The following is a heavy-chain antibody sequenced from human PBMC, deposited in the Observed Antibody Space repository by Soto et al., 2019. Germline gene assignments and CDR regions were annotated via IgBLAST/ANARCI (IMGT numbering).Heavy chain of an antibody. CDR1: GYTFTSYG. J-gene: IGHJ6*02. CDR2: ISAYNGNT. D-gene: IGHD3-10*01. CDR3: ARKDLRGELFSYYYYGMDV. Sequence: ASVKVSCKASGYTFTSYGISWVRQAPGQGLEWMGRISAYNGNTNYAQKLQGRVTMTTDTSTSTAYMELRSLRSDDTAVYYCARKDLRGELFSYYYYGMDVWGQGTTVTVSS. V-gene: IGHV1-18*01.